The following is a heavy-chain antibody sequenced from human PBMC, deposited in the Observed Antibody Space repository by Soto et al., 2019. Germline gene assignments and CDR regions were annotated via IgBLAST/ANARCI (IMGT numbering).Heavy chain of an antibody. CDR1: GFTFSSYA. Sequence: QVQLVESGGGVVQPGRSLRLSCAASGFTFSSYAMHWVRQAPGKGLEWVAVISYDGSNKYYADSVKGRFTISRDNSKNTLHLQMNSLRAEDTAVYYCARNIAVAGTYYYYYGMDVWGQGTTVTVSS. D-gene: IGHD6-19*01. V-gene: IGHV3-30-3*01. CDR3: ARNIAVAGTYYYYYGMDV. CDR2: ISYDGSNK. J-gene: IGHJ6*02.